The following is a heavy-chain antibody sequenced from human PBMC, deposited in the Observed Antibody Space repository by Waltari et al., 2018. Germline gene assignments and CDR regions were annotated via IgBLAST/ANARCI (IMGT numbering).Heavy chain of an antibody. CDR1: GFTVSSNY. V-gene: IGHV3-66*01. CDR3: AKGRPFDY. Sequence: EVQLVESGGGLVQPGGSLSLSCAASGFTVSSNYMSWVRQAPGKGLEWVSVIYSGGSTYYADSGKGRFTISRDNSKNSLYLQMNSLRAEDTAVYYCAKGRPFDYWGQGTLVTVSS. J-gene: IGHJ4*02. CDR2: IYSGGST.